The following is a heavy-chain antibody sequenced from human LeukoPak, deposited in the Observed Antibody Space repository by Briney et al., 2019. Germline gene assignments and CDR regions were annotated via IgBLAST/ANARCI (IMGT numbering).Heavy chain of an antibody. J-gene: IGHJ4*02. D-gene: IGHD5-24*01. CDR3: AITTPMATMTNFDY. CDR2: LYYSGST. V-gene: IGHV4-39*01. CDR1: GGSISSSSYY. Sequence: SETLSLTRTVSGGSISSSSYYWGWIRQPPGKGLEWIGSLYYSGSTYYNPSLKSRVTISVDTSKNQFSLKLSSVTAADTAVYYCAITTPMATMTNFDYWGQGTLVTVSS.